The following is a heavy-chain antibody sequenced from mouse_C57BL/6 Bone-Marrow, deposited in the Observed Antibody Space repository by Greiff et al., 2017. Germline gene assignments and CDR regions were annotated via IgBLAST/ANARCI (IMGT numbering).Heavy chain of an antibody. J-gene: IGHJ4*01. Sequence: VQLQQSGAELVRPGASVKLSCTASGFNIKDDYMHWVKQRPEQGLEWIGWIDPENGDTEYASKFQGKATITADTSSNTAYLQLSSLTSGDTAVYYCTTGGLRAGGQGTSVTVSS. V-gene: IGHV14-4*01. CDR3: TTGGLRA. D-gene: IGHD3-1*01. CDR2: IDPENGDT. CDR1: GFNIKDDY.